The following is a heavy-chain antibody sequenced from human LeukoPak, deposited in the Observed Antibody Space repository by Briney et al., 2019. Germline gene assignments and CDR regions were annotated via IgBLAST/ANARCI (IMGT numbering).Heavy chain of an antibody. CDR3: ARLSGGGSNLLDS. V-gene: IGHV4-39*07. Sequence: SETLSLTCTVSGGSISGSNFYWGWVRQPPGKRPEWIGSIYYSGTTYYNPSLKSRVTLSIDTSKNQFSLKLDSVTAADTAVYYCARLSGGGSNLLDSWGQGALLTVSS. CDR2: IYYSGTT. J-gene: IGHJ4*02. D-gene: IGHD2-15*01. CDR1: GGSISGSNFY.